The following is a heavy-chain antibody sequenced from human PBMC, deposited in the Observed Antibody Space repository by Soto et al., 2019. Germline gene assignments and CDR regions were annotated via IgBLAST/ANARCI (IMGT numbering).Heavy chain of an antibody. CDR3: ARDPQGIAVDHSYYYGMDV. V-gene: IGHV3-15*07. CDR1: GFTFTNAW. CDR2: IKSKTEGGTT. D-gene: IGHD6-19*01. Sequence: GGSLRLSCAASGFTFTNAWMNWVRQAPGKGLEWVGRIKSKTEGGTTDYAAPVKGRFTISRDDSKNTVYLQMDSLKTEDTGFYYCARDPQGIAVDHSYYYGMDVWGQGTTVTVSS. J-gene: IGHJ6*02.